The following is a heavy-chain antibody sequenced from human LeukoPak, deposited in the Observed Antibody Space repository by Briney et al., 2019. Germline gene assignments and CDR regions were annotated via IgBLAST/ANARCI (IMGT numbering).Heavy chain of an antibody. D-gene: IGHD5-12*01. Sequence: PSETLSLTCTVSGGSISSYYWSRIRQPPGKGLEWIGYIYYSGSTNYNPSLKSRVTISVDTSKNQFSLKLSSVTAADTAVYYCARVVYSGYDFRGAMDVWGKGTTVTVSS. J-gene: IGHJ6*03. CDR2: IYYSGST. CDR3: ARVVYSGYDFRGAMDV. CDR1: GGSISSYY. V-gene: IGHV4-59*01.